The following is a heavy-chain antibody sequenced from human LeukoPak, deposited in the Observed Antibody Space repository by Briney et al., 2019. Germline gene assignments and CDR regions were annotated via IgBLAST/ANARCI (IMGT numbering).Heavy chain of an antibody. CDR1: GGSISSSSYY. D-gene: IGHD3-10*01. J-gene: IGHJ4*02. CDR2: IYYSGST. Sequence: SETLSLTCTVSGGSISSSSYYWGWIRQPPGKGLEWIGSIYYSGSTNYNPSLKSRVTISVDTSKNQFSLKLSSVTAADTAVYYCARGLRVVRGVTSQGFDYWGQGTLVTVSS. CDR3: ARGLRVVRGVTSQGFDY. V-gene: IGHV4-39*07.